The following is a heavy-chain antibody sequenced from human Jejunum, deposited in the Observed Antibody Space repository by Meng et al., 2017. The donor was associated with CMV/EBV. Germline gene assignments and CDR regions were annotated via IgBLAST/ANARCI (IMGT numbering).Heavy chain of an antibody. CDR1: GGSISSYF. CDR3: ARGLGHASNNSHDS. J-gene: IGHJ4*02. V-gene: IGHV4-59*01. CDR2: AYYSGST. Sequence: VSGGSISSYFWAWIRQPPGEALEWIGYAYYSGSTTYNPSLESRVTISVDRSKNQFSLRLNSVTAADTAVYYCARGLGHASNNSHDSWGQGTLVTV. D-gene: IGHD1-1*01.